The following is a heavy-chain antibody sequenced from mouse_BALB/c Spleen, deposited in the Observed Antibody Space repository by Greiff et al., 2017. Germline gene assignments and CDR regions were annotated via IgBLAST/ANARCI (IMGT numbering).Heavy chain of an antibody. CDR2: ISSGSSTI. Sequence: EVQGVESGGGLVQPGGSRKLSCAASGFTFSSFGMHWVRQAPEKGLEWVAYISSGSSTIYYADTVKGRFTISRDNPKNTLFLQMTSLRSEDTAMYYCARWEQLGPHYYAMDYWGQGTSVTVSS. D-gene: IGHD3-1*01. J-gene: IGHJ4*01. CDR1: GFTFSSFG. CDR3: ARWEQLGPHYYAMDY. V-gene: IGHV5-17*02.